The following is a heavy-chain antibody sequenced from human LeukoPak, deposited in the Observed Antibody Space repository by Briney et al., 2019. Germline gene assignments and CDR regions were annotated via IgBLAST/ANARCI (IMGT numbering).Heavy chain of an antibody. CDR2: ISSSGSTI. J-gene: IGHJ6*04. Sequence: GGSLRLSCAASGFTFSSYEMNWVRQAPGKGLEWVSYISSSGSTIYYADSAKGRFTISRDNAKNSLYLHMNSLRAEDTAVYYCAELGITMIGGVWGKGTTVTISS. CDR1: GFTFSSYE. V-gene: IGHV3-48*03. D-gene: IGHD3-10*02. CDR3: AELGITMIGGV.